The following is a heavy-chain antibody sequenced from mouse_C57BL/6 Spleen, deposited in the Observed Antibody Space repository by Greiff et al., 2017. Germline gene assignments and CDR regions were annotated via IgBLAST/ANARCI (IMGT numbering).Heavy chain of an antibody. J-gene: IGHJ4*01. V-gene: IGHV1-42*01. CDR1: GYSFTGYY. Sequence: EVQLVESGPELVKPGASVKISCKASGYSFTGYYMNWVKQSPEKSLEWIGEINPSTGGTTYNQKFKAKATLTVDKSSSTAYMQLKSLTSEDSAVYYCARRGPYYKESMDYWGQGTSVTVSS. D-gene: IGHD2-12*01. CDR2: INPSTGGT. CDR3: ARRGPYYKESMDY.